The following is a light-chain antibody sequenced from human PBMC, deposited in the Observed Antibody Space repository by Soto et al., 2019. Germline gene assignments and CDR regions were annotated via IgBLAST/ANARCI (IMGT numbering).Light chain of an antibody. CDR3: QQYNNWPPWT. V-gene: IGKV3-11*01. CDR2: DAS. CDR1: QSVASY. J-gene: IGKJ1*01. Sequence: EIVLTQSPATLSLSPGEGATLSCRASQSVASYLAWYQQKPGQAPRLLIYDASNRATGIPARFSGSGSGTDFTLTISSLEPEDFAVYYCQQYNNWPPWTFGQGTKVDI.